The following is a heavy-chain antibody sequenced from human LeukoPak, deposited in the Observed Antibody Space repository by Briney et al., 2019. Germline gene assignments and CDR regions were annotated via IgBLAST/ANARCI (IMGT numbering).Heavy chain of an antibody. J-gene: IGHJ4*02. D-gene: IGHD6-19*01. CDR1: GFTFSSYW. CDR3: ARTGNIAVAGDY. CDR2: IKKDGSEK. Sequence: GGSLRLSCVASGFTFSSYWMSWVRQAPGKGPEWVANIKKDGSEKYYVDSVRGRFTISRDNGKNSLYLQMNSLRAEDTAVYYCARTGNIAVAGDYWGQGTLVTVSS. V-gene: IGHV3-7*01.